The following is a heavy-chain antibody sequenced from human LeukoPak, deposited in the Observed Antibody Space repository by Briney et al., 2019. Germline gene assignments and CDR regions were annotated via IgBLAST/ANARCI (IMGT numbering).Heavy chain of an antibody. V-gene: IGHV3-21*01. CDR3: ARVPLYGDYGQIDY. CDR2: ISSSSSNI. J-gene: IGHJ4*02. Sequence: GGSLRLSCAASGFTFSSYSMNWVRQAPGKGLEWVSSISSSSSNIYYADSVKGRFTISRDNAKNSLYLQMNSLRAEDTAVYYCARVPLYGDYGQIDYWGQGTLVTVSS. CDR1: GFTFSSYS. D-gene: IGHD4-17*01.